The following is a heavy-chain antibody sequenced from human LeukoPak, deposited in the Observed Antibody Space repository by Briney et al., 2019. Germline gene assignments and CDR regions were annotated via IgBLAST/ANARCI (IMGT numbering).Heavy chain of an antibody. Sequence: ASVKVSCKASGYTFTSYGISWVRQAPGQGLEWMGRISAYNGNTNYAQKFRGRVTMTRDMSTSTVYMELSSLRSEDTAVYYCARVAAEVVGVPGAIGFGWLRRDYYYMDVWGKGTTVTVSS. CDR1: GYTFTSYG. V-gene: IGHV1-18*01. CDR2: ISAYNGNT. D-gene: IGHD2-2*02. J-gene: IGHJ6*03. CDR3: ARVAAEVVGVPGAIGFGWLRRDYYYMDV.